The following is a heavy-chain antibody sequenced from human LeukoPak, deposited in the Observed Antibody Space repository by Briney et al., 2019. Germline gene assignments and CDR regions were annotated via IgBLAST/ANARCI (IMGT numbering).Heavy chain of an antibody. CDR1: GFTFSSYA. CDR3: ARDVPYDSSGSPGAFDI. Sequence: GGSLRLSCAASGFTFSSYAMSWVRQAPGKGLEWVSAISGSGGSTYYADSVKGRFTISRDNSKNTLYLQMNSLRAEDTAVYYCARDVPYDSSGSPGAFDIWGQGTMVTVSS. V-gene: IGHV3-23*01. D-gene: IGHD3-22*01. J-gene: IGHJ3*02. CDR2: ISGSGGST.